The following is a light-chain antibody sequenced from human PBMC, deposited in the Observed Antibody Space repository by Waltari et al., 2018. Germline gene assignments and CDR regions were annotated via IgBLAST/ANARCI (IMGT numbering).Light chain of an antibody. Sequence: QSVLPQPHSASGTPGQKVTIPCSGSTSNIGHHTVNWYQQLPGAAPKLLIFSNDQRPAGVPDRVSGSKSGTSASLAISGLQSEDEADYYCATWDDSLNGHVFGGGTKV. CDR2: SND. CDR1: TSNIGHHT. V-gene: IGLV1-44*01. J-gene: IGLJ2*01. CDR3: ATWDDSLNGHV.